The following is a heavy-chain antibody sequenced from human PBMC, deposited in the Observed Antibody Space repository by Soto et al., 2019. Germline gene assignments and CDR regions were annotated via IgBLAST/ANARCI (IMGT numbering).Heavy chain of an antibody. CDR2: ISGSGGST. J-gene: IGHJ4*02. D-gene: IGHD3-10*01. V-gene: IGHV3-23*01. CDR1: GFTFSSYA. Sequence: PGGSLRLSCAASGFTFSSYAMSWVRQAPGKGLEWVSAISGSGGSTYYADSVKGRFTISRDNSKNTLYLQMNSLRAEDTAVYYCAKAGDRITMVRGVSDYWGQGTLVTVLL. CDR3: AKAGDRITMVRGVSDY.